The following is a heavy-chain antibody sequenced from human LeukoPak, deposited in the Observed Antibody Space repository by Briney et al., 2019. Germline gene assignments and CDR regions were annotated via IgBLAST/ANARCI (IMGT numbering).Heavy chain of an antibody. J-gene: IGHJ3*02. CDR3: ARESQSAYYYDSSGYEDAFDI. CDR1: GFTFSSYW. D-gene: IGHD3-22*01. CDR2: IKQDGSEK. Sequence: GGSLRLSCAASGFTFSSYWMSWVRQAPGKGLEWVANIKQDGSEKYYVDSVKGRFTISRDNAKNSLYLQMNSLRAEDTAVYYCARESQSAYYYDSSGYEDAFDIWGQGTMVTVSS. V-gene: IGHV3-7*01.